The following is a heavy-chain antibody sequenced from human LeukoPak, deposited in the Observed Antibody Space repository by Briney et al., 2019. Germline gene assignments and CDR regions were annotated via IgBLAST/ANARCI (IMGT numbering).Heavy chain of an antibody. CDR2: IIPIFGTA. Sequence: SVKVSCKASGGTFSSYAISWVRQAPGQGLEWMGGIIPIFGTANYAQKFQGRVTTTADESTSTAYMELSSLRSEDTAVYYCARDRTLAAAGSNWFDPWGQGTLVTVSS. D-gene: IGHD6-13*01. CDR3: ARDRTLAAAGSNWFDP. V-gene: IGHV1-69*13. CDR1: GGTFSSYA. J-gene: IGHJ5*02.